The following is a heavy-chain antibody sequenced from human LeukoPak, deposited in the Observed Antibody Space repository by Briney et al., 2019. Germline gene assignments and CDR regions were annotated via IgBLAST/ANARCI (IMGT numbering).Heavy chain of an antibody. Sequence: GGSLRLSCAASGFTFSSYAMHWVRQAPGKGLEWVAVISFDGSNKYYADSVKGRFTISRDTSKNTLYLQMNSLRVEDTAIYYCAKVHLYSFTPPFDYWGQGTLVTVSS. CDR3: AKVHLYSFTPPFDY. J-gene: IGHJ4*02. CDR1: GFTFSSYA. D-gene: IGHD2-21*01. V-gene: IGHV3-30*04. CDR2: ISFDGSNK.